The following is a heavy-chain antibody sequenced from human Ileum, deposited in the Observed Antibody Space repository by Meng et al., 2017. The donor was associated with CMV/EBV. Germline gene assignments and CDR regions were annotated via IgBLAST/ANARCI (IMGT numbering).Heavy chain of an antibody. V-gene: IGHV3-7*01. CDR1: GCTFSSYW. J-gene: IGHJ4*02. Sequence: LRRSCAASGCTFSSYWMTWVRQAPGKGLEWVANIEQDGSEKNYVDSVKGRFTISRDNAKNSLYLQMNSLRAEDTAVYYCARGRLANEYWGQGTLVTVSS. CDR3: ARGRLANEY. CDR2: IEQDGSEK.